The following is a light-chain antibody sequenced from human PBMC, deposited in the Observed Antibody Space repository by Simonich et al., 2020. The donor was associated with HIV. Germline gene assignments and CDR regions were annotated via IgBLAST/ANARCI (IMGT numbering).Light chain of an antibody. CDR2: AAS. CDR1: QSINNY. V-gene: IGKV1-39*01. Sequence: DIQMTQSPSSLSASVGDRVTITCRASQSINNYLNWYQKKPGKAPKLLIYAASSLQSGVPSRFRGSGSGTDFTLTISRLQPEDFATYFCQQSYITSYTFGPGSKLEIK. J-gene: IGKJ2*01. CDR3: QQSYITSYT.